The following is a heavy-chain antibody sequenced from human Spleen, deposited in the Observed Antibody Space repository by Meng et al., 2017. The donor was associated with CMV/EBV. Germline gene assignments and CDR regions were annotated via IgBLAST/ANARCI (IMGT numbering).Heavy chain of an antibody. D-gene: IGHD3-10*01. CDR2: SNGDGSST. CDR3: ARGTYGYQMIYGPDY. CDR1: GFTFSTYW. J-gene: IGHJ4*01. Sequence: SGFTFSTYWMHWVRQAPGKVLVWVSRSNGDGSSTTYADSVEGRFTISRDNAKNTLYLQMNGLRAEDTAVYYCARGTYGYQMIYGPDYWGHGTLVTVSS. V-gene: IGHV3-74*01.